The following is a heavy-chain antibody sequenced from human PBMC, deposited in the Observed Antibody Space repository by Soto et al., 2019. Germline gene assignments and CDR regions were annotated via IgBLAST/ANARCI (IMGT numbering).Heavy chain of an antibody. J-gene: IGHJ4*02. V-gene: IGHV1-69*02. Sequence: QVQLVQSGAEVKKPGSSVKVSCKASGGTFSSYTISWVRQAPGQGLEWMGRIIPILGIANYAQKFQGRVTITADKSTRTAYMGLSSLRSEDTAVYYCATGEGGGDQFRRFDYWGQGTLVTVSS. CDR1: GGTFSSYT. CDR2: IIPILGIA. CDR3: ATGEGGGDQFRRFDY. D-gene: IGHD3-16*02.